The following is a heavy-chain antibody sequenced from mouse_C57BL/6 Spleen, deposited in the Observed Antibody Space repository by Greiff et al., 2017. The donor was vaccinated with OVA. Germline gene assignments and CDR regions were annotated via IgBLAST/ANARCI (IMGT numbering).Heavy chain of an antibody. Sequence: EVKLMESGGGLVKPGGSLKLSCAASGFTFSDYGMHWVRQAPEKGLEWVAYISSGSSTIYYADTVKGRITISRDNAKDTLFLQMTSLRSEDTAMYYCAREITTRYYAMDYWGQGTSVTVSS. CDR3: AREITTRYYAMDY. CDR1: GFTFSDYG. V-gene: IGHV5-17*01. D-gene: IGHD2-4*01. CDR2: ISSGSSTI. J-gene: IGHJ4*01.